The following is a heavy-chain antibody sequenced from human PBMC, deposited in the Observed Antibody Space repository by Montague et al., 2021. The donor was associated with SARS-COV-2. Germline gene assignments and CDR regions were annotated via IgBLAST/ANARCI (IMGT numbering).Heavy chain of an antibody. D-gene: IGHD3-10*01. V-gene: IGHV4-59*08. CDR2: IYYYGSV. Sequence: SETLSLTCTVAGDSVSRSYWNWIRQTPGKGLEWIGNIYYYGSVNYNPSLKSRLSISLDTSKNQLYLTLTSVTVAGTATYYCARQITMVREPFDSWGQGTLVIVSS. CDR3: ARQITMVREPFDS. CDR1: GDSVSRSY. J-gene: IGHJ4*02.